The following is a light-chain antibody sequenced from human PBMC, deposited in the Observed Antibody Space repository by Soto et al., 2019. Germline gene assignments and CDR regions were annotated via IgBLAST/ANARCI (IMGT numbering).Light chain of an antibody. Sequence: DIVLTQSPGTLSLSPGERGTRSGRASQNVDSTYLAWYQQKPGQAPRLVIYGSTRRAPGVPDRFSGSGSGTDFPLPISRLDPEDFAVYFCQQYGGSTLYSFGPGTK. J-gene: IGKJ2*01. CDR1: QNVDSTY. V-gene: IGKV3-20*01. CDR2: GST. CDR3: QQYGGSTLYS.